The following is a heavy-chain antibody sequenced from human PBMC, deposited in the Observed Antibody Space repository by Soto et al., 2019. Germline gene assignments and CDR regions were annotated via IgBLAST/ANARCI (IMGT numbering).Heavy chain of an antibody. J-gene: IGHJ4*02. Sequence: EVQLLESGGGLVQPGGSLRLSCAASGFTFSSYAMSWVRQAPGKGLEWVSAISGGSTYYADSVKGRFTISRDNSKNTLYLQMNSLRAEDTAVYYCAGLLLRGTGTTTPYFDYWGQGTLVTVSS. CDR3: AGLLLRGTGTTTPYFDY. D-gene: IGHD1-7*01. CDR1: GFTFSSYA. V-gene: IGHV3-23*01. CDR2: ISGGST.